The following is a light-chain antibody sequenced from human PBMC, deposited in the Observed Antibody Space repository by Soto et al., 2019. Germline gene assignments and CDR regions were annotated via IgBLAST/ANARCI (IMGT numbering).Light chain of an antibody. CDR3: QQFGNSPWT. Sequence: EIVLTQSPGTLSLSPEERATLSCRASQSVSSIYLAWYQQKPGQAPSLLIYGASRRATGIPDRFSGSGSGTDFTLTISRLEPEDFAVYYCQQFGNSPWTFGQGTKVEIK. CDR1: QSVSSIY. CDR2: GAS. J-gene: IGKJ1*01. V-gene: IGKV3-20*01.